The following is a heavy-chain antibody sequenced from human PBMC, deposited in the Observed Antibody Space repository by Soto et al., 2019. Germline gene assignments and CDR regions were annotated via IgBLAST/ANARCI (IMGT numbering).Heavy chain of an antibody. J-gene: IGHJ4*02. Sequence: QMQLVQSGPAVKKPGTSVKVSCKASGFTFTSSAVQWVRQARGQRLEWIGWIAVGSGNTNNAQKFQESVGITRDMVGSTAYMELSSLISEHTPVDYGAADLGLRRIFDFCGQGALVADCS. CDR2: IAVGSGNT. V-gene: IGHV1-58*01. CDR3: AADLGLRRIFDF. D-gene: IGHD5-12*01. CDR1: GFTFTSSA.